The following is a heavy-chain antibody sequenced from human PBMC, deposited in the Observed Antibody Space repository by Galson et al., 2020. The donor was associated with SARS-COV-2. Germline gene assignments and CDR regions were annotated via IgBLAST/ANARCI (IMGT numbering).Heavy chain of an antibody. D-gene: IGHD6-19*01. V-gene: IGHV1-24*01. CDR1: GYTLTELS. CDR3: ATAPPFSGWYWFDP. Sequence: ASVKVSCKVSGYTLTELSMHWVRQAPGNGLESMGGFDPEAGATTYATQIQGRVTMTEDTSTDTAYMALSSLRSEDTAVYYCATAPPFSGWYWFDPWGQGTLVTVSS. J-gene: IGHJ5*02. CDR2: FDPEAGAT.